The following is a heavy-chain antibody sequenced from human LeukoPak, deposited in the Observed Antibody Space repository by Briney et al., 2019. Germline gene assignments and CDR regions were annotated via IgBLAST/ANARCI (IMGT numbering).Heavy chain of an antibody. CDR3: ARHSYGYNY. Sequence: GGSLRLSCAASGFTFGDYAMHWVRQAPGKGLEWVSGINWNSGSIDYADSVKGRFTISRDNAKNSLYLQMNSLRAEDTAVYYCARHSYGYNYWGQGTLVTVSS. D-gene: IGHD5-18*01. CDR2: INWNSGSI. V-gene: IGHV3-9*01. CDR1: GFTFGDYA. J-gene: IGHJ4*02.